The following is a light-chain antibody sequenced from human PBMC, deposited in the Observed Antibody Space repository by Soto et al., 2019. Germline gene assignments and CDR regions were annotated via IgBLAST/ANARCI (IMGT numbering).Light chain of an antibody. CDR2: GNS. CDR1: SSNIGAGYE. Sequence: QSVLTQPPSVSGAPGQRVTISCTGSSSNIGAGYEVHWYQQLPRAAPKLLIYGNSNRPSGVPDRFSGSKSGTSASLAITGRQAEDEADYYCQSYDSSLSGYVFGTGTKLTVL. V-gene: IGLV1-40*01. CDR3: QSYDSSLSGYV. J-gene: IGLJ1*01.